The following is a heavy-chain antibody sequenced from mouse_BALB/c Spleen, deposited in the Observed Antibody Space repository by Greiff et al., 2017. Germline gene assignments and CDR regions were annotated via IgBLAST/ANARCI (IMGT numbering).Heavy chain of an antibody. CDR1: GYTFTSYV. CDR3: ATTTVVGRYAMDY. CDR2: INPYNDGT. V-gene: IGHV1-14*01. J-gene: IGHJ4*01. D-gene: IGHD1-1*01. Sequence: VQLQQSGPELVKPGASVKMSCKASGYTFTSYVMHWVKQKPGQGLEWIGYINPYNDGTKYNEKFKGKATLTSDKSSSTAYMELSSLTSEDSAVYYCATTTVVGRYAMDYWGQGTSVTVSA.